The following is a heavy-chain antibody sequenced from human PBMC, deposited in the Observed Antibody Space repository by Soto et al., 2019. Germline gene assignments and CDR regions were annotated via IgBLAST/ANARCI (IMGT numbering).Heavy chain of an antibody. J-gene: IGHJ4*02. CDR1: GYTFTSYD. V-gene: IGHV1-8*01. D-gene: IGHD3-22*01. CDR3: ARHNMIVVVSPFDY. Sequence: QVQLVQSGAEVKKPGASVKVSCKASGYTFTSYDINWVRQATGQGLEWMGWMNPNSGNTGYAQKFQGRVTMTRNTSISTAHMELSSLRSEDTAVYYCARHNMIVVVSPFDYWGQGTLVTVSS. CDR2: MNPNSGNT.